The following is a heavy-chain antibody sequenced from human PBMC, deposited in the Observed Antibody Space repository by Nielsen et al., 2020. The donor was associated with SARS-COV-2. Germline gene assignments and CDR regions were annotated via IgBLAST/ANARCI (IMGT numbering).Heavy chain of an antibody. CDR1: GFTFSSYR. CDR3: ARDWSRAFDV. J-gene: IGHJ3*01. CDR2: IRSDSSYT. Sequence: GESLKISCAASGFTFSSYRMKWVRQAPGKGLEWVSSIRSDSSYTYYADSVKDRFTISRDNAKNSMSLQMNSLRVEDTAVYYCARDWSRAFDVWGQGTMVTVSS. V-gene: IGHV3-21*01.